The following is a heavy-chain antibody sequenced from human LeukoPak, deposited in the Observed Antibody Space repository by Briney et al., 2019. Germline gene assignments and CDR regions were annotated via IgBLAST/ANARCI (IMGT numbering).Heavy chain of an antibody. Sequence: SETLSLTCTVSGGSISSYYWSWIRQPPGKGLEWIGYIYYSGSTNYNPSLKSRATISVDTSKNQFSLKLSSVTAADTAVYYCARDHYALDAFDIWGQGTMVTVSS. CDR3: ARDHYALDAFDI. V-gene: IGHV4-59*01. D-gene: IGHD2-2*01. CDR1: GGSISSYY. J-gene: IGHJ3*02. CDR2: IYYSGST.